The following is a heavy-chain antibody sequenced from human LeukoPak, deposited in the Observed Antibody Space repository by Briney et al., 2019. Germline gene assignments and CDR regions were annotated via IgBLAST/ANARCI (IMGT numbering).Heavy chain of an antibody. V-gene: IGHV4-34*01. D-gene: IGHD5-24*01. Sequence: SETLSLTCAVYGGSFSGYYWSWIRQPPGKGLEWIGEINHSGSTNYNPSLKSRVTISVDTSKNLFSLKLSSVTAADTAVYYCARRILQFDPWGQGTLVTVSS. CDR1: GGSFSGYY. J-gene: IGHJ5*02. CDR2: INHSGST. CDR3: ARRILQFDP.